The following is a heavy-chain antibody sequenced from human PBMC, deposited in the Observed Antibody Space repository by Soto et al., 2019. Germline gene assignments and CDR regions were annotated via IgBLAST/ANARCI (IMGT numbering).Heavy chain of an antibody. CDR2: MNPNSGNT. V-gene: IGHV1-8*01. CDR1: GYTFTSYD. J-gene: IGHJ3*02. Sequence: QVQLVQSGAEVKKPGASVKVSCKASGYTFTSYDINWVRQATGQGLEWMGWMNPNSGNTGYAQKFQGRVTMTSNTSISTAYMELSSLRSEDTAVYYCARVGYDYIWGRPDAFDIWGQGTMVTVSS. D-gene: IGHD3-16*01. CDR3: ARVGYDYIWGRPDAFDI.